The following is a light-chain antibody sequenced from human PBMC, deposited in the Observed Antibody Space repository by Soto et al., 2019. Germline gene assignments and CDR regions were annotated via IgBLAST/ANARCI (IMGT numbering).Light chain of an antibody. J-gene: IGKJ5*01. CDR2: DAS. V-gene: IGKV3-11*01. Sequence: EIVLTQSPGTLSLSPGERATLSCRASQSVSSYLAWYQQKPGQAPRLLIYDASNRATGILARFSGSGSGTDFTLSISSLEPEDDAVYYCQQRSDCPPITFGQGTRLEIK. CDR3: QQRSDCPPIT. CDR1: QSVSSY.